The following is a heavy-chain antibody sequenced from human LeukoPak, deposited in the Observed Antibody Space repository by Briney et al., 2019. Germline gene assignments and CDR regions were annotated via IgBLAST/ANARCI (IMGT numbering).Heavy chain of an antibody. CDR2: ISGSGGST. Sequence: GASLRLSCAASGFTFCSYAMSWVRQAPGKGLELVSAISGSGGSTYYADSVKGRFTIPRDNAENPVYLQKNRLRAEDTAVYYCGKGQQLVLYWGQGTLVTGSS. CDR3: GKGQQLVLY. J-gene: IGHJ4*02. D-gene: IGHD6-6*01. V-gene: IGHV3-23*01. CDR1: GFTFCSYA.